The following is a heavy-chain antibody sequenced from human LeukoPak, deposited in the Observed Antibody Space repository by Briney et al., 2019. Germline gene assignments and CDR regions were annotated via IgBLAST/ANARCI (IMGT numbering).Heavy chain of an antibody. CDR1: GYTFSSYA. Sequence: GGSLRLSCAASGYTFSSYAMSWVRQAPGKGLEWVSAISGSGGSTYYADSVKGRFTISRDNSKNTLYLQMNSLRAEDTAVYYCAKFRWLSGNPYYFDYWGQGTLVTVSS. J-gene: IGHJ4*02. V-gene: IGHV3-23*01. CDR2: ISGSGGST. CDR3: AKFRWLSGNPYYFDY. D-gene: IGHD1-26*01.